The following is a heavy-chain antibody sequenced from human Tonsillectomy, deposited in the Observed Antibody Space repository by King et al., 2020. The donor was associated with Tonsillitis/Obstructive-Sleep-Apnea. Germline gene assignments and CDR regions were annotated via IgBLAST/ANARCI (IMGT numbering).Heavy chain of an antibody. CDR1: GFTVSSNY. Sequence: VQLVESGGGLIQPGGSLRLSCAASGFTVSSNYMSWVRQAPGKGLEWVSVIYSGDSTNYADSVKGRFTISRDNSKNTLYLQMNSLRAEGTALYYCARDGSIFGRGHCYGMDGWGQGTTVTDSS. J-gene: IGHJ6*02. D-gene: IGHD3-3*01. CDR2: IYSGDST. V-gene: IGHV3-53*01. CDR3: ARDGSIFGRGHCYGMDG.